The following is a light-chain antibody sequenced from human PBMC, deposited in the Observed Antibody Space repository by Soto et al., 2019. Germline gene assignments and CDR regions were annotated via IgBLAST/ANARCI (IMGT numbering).Light chain of an antibody. V-gene: IGLV2-14*01. CDR3: SSYSASTTWV. CDR1: NSDVGGYNY. J-gene: IGLJ3*02. CDR2: EVS. Sequence: QSALTQPASVSGSPGQSIAISCTGTNSDVGGYNYVSWYQHHPGKAPKFMIYEVSNRPSGVSHRFSGSKSGNTASLTISGLRAEDEADYYCSSYSASTTWVFGGGTKLTVL.